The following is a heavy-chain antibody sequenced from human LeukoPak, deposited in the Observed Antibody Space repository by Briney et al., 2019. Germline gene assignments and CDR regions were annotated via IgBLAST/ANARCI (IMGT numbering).Heavy chain of an antibody. D-gene: IGHD6-19*01. CDR3: ATYSSGWRNENWFDP. CDR2: IYYSGST. Sequence: SETLSLTCTVSGGSISSSSYYWGWIRQPPGKGLEWIGSIYYSGSTYDNPSLKSRVTISLETSKNQFSLKLSSVAAADTAVYYCATYSSGWRNENWFDPWGQGILVTVSS. CDR1: GGSISSSSYY. J-gene: IGHJ5*02. V-gene: IGHV4-39*07.